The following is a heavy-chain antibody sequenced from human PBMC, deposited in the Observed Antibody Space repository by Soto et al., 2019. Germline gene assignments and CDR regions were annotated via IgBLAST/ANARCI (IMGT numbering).Heavy chain of an antibody. CDR2: IIPIFGTA. CDR1: GGTFSSYA. Sequence: GASVKVSWKASGGTFSSYAISWVRQAPGQGLEWMGGIIPIFGTANYAQKFQGRVTITADESTSTAYMELSSLRSEDTAVYYCARDRQWEAYYYYYGMDVWGQGTTVTVSS. V-gene: IGHV1-69*13. CDR3: ARDRQWEAYYYYYGMDV. D-gene: IGHD1-26*01. J-gene: IGHJ6*02.